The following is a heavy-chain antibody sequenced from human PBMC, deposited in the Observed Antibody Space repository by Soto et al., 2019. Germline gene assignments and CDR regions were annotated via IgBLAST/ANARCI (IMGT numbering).Heavy chain of an antibody. CDR2: IYYSGST. Sequence: SETLSLTCTVSGGSISSSSYYWGWLRQPPGKGLEWIGGIYYSGSTNYNPSLKSRVTISVDTSKNQFSLKLSSVTAADTAVYYCARVPPVATHYMDVWGKGTTVTVSS. J-gene: IGHJ6*03. CDR3: ARVPPVATHYMDV. CDR1: GGSISSSSYY. V-gene: IGHV4-39*07. D-gene: IGHD5-12*01.